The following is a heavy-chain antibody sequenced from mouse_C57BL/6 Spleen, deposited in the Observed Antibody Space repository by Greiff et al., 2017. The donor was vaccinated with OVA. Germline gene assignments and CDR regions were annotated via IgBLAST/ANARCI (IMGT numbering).Heavy chain of an antibody. CDR2: INPNNGGT. CDR1: GYTFTDYN. J-gene: IGHJ2*01. Sequence: EVKLQESGPELVKPGASVKMSCKASGYTFTDYNMHWVKQSHGKSLEWIGYINPNNGGTSYNQKFKGKATLTVNKSSSTAYMELRSLTSEDSAVYYCASEPGRYYFDYWGQGTTLTVSS. V-gene: IGHV1-22*01. D-gene: IGHD4-1*01. CDR3: ASEPGRYYFDY.